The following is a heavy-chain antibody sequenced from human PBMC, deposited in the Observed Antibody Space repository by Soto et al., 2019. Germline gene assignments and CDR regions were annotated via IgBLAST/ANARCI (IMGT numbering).Heavy chain of an antibody. Sequence: ASVKVSRKTSGYTFTSYGISWVLQAPGQGLEWMGWISAYNGNTNYAQKIQGRVTMTTDTSTSKAYMELRSLRSDDTAVYYCAREIRLSDYYGSGSYYNSGWFEPWVQGTLVIVSS. CDR2: ISAYNGNT. D-gene: IGHD3-10*01. CDR1: GYTFTSYG. V-gene: IGHV1-18*01. J-gene: IGHJ5*02. CDR3: AREIRLSDYYGSGSYYNSGWFEP.